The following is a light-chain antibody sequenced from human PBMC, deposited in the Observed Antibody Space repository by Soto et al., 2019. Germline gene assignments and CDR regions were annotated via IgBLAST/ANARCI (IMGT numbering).Light chain of an antibody. CDR3: CSYAGRYTWV. CDR2: DVT. CDR1: SSDVGGHDY. V-gene: IGLV2-11*01. Sequence: QSVLTQPRSVSGSPGQSVTISCTGTSSDVGGHDYVSWYQQHPGKAPQLMIYDVTKRPSGVPDRFSGSKSGTTASLTISGLQAADEADYYCCSYAGRYTWVFGGGTKLTVL. J-gene: IGLJ3*02.